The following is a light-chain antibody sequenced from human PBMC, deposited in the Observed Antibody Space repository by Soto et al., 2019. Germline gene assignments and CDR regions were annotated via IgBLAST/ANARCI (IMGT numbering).Light chain of an antibody. CDR1: QSISSW. V-gene: IGKV1-5*01. CDR2: DAS. Sequence: DIQMTQSPSTLSASVGDRVTITCRASQSISSWLAWYQQKPGKAPKLLIYDASSLESGVPSRFSGSGSGTVFTLTNSGLQPDDFATYSCQQYNSWTFGQGTKVEIK. CDR3: QQYNSWT. J-gene: IGKJ1*01.